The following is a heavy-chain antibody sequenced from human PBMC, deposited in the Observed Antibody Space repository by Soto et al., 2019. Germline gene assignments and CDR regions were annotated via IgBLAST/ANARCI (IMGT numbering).Heavy chain of an antibody. CDR2: FDPEDGET. J-gene: IGHJ6*02. V-gene: IGHV1-24*01. D-gene: IGHD3-3*01. CDR3: ATYLLRFLEWSAPFMDV. CDR1: GYTLTELS. Sequence: ASVKVSCKVSGYTLTELSMHWVRQAPGKGLGWMGGFDPEDGETIYAQKFQGRVTMTEDTSTDTAYMELSSLRSEDTAVYYCATYLLRFLEWSAPFMDVWGQGTTVTVSS.